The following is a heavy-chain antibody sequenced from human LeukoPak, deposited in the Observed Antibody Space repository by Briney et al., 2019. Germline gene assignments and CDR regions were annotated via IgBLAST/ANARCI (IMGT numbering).Heavy chain of an antibody. V-gene: IGHV3-21*01. D-gene: IGHD3-10*01. J-gene: IGHJ6*03. CDR1: GFTFSSFS. CDR3: AKGDGSGSYFYYYYYMDV. Sequence: GGSLRLSCAASGFTFSSFSMNWVRQAPGKGLEWVSSISRNRSYIYYADSVKGRFTISRDIAKNSLYLQMNSLRAEDTAVYYCAKGDGSGSYFYYYYYMDVWGKGTTVTISS. CDR2: ISRNRSYI.